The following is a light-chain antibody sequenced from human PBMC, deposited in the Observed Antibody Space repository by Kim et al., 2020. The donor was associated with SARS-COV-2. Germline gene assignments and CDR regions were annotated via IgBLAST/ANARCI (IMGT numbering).Light chain of an antibody. CDR1: QSVDNSN. J-gene: IGKJ2*01. V-gene: IGKV3-20*01. Sequence: PGGRATLSCRASQSVDNSNLAWYHQQPGQAPRLLIYAIYKRPSGIPDRFSGSGSGTDFALTITRLEPEDFGVYYCQHYGGSPPDTFGQGTKVDIK. CDR2: AIY. CDR3: QHYGGSPPDT.